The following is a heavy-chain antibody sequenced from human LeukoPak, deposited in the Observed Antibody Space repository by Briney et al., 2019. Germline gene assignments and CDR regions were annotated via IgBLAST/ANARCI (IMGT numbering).Heavy chain of an antibody. D-gene: IGHD4-23*01. V-gene: IGHV4-61*02. Sequence: SETLSLTCTVSGGSISSGSHYWSWIRQPAGKGLEWIGRIYTSGSTNYNPSLKSRVSISLDTSKNQFSLKLSSVTAADTAVYYCARSNYGSNAALDYWGQGTLVAVSS. CDR3: ARSNYGSNAALDY. CDR1: GGSISSGSHY. J-gene: IGHJ4*02. CDR2: IYTSGST.